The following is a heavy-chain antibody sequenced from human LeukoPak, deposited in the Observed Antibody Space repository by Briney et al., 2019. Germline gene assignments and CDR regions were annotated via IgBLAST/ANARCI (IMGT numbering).Heavy chain of an antibody. J-gene: IGHJ4*02. CDR3: ATYYYGSGGLFRHFDY. CDR2: IAAGGGFT. Sequence: GGSLRLSCAASGFTFSSYAMSWVRQAPGKGLEWVSTIAAGGGFTVYANSVKGRFTISRDDSQATLYLQMNSLRAEDMAVYYCATYYYGSGGLFRHFDYWGQGALATVSP. V-gene: IGHV3-23*01. CDR1: GFTFSSYA. D-gene: IGHD3-10*01.